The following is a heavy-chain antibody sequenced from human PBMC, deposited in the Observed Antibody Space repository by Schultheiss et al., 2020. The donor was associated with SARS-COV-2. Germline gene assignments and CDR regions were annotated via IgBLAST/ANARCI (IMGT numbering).Heavy chain of an antibody. CDR1: GGSISSYY. D-gene: IGHD3-10*01. CDR2: IYYSGST. J-gene: IGHJ4*02. V-gene: IGHV4-59*12. CDR3: ARDRNYYGSGSLDY. Sequence: GSLRLSCTVSGGSISSYYWSWIRQPPGKGLEWIGYIYYSGSTNYNPSLKSRVTISVDTSKNQFSLKLSSVTAADTAVYYCARDRNYYGSGSLDYWGQGTLVTVSS.